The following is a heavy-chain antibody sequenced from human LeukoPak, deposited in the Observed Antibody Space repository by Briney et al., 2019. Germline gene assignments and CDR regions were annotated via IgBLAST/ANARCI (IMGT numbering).Heavy chain of an antibody. CDR2: IKQDESEK. J-gene: IGHJ4*02. CDR1: GFTFSSYW. CDR3: ARGRQQMTYFDY. V-gene: IGHV3-7*03. D-gene: IGHD6-13*01. Sequence: GGSLRLSCVASGFTFSSYWMSWVRQAPGKGLEWVANIKQDESEKYYVDSVKGRFTISRDNAKNSLHLQVSSLRAEDTAVYYCARGRQQMTYFDYWGQGTLVTVSS.